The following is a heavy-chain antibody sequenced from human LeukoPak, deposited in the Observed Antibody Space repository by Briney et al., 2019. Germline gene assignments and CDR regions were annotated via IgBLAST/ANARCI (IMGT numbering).Heavy chain of an antibody. CDR2: ISGSGGST. V-gene: IGHV3-23*01. Sequence: GGSLRLSCAASGFTFSSYWMHWVRQAPGKGLVWVSAISGSGGSTYYADSVKGRFTISRDNSKNTLYLQMNSLRAEDTAVYYCAKLGIDCSGGSCSTRIAPEPEGYWGQGTLVTVSS. D-gene: IGHD2-15*01. CDR3: AKLGIDCSGGSCSTRIAPEPEGY. J-gene: IGHJ4*02. CDR1: GFTFSSYW.